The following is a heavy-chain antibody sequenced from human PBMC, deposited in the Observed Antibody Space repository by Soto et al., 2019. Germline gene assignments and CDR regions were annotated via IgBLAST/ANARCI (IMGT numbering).Heavy chain of an antibody. CDR3: AKGRIGARDGMDV. V-gene: IGHV3-23*01. CDR2: IGGGGGT. CDR1: GFTFSNCA. D-gene: IGHD6-6*01. Sequence: EMQVLESGGGLVQPGGSLRLSCAASGFTFSNCAMAWVRQAPGRGLEWVSTIGGGGGTYYAESVKGRFTISRDKSKNTLYLQTNSLRAEDTAVYYCAKGRIGARDGMDVWGQGTTVTVTS. J-gene: IGHJ6*02.